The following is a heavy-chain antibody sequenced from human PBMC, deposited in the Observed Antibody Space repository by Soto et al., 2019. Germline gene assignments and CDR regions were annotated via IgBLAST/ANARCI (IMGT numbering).Heavy chain of an antibody. CDR3: ARDTYYYDSSGYSGQTLDAFDI. CDR1: GYTFTRYY. J-gene: IGHJ3*02. V-gene: IGHV1-46*01. Sequence: ASVKVSCKASGYTFTRYYMHWVRQAPGQGLEWMGIINPSGGSTSYAQKFQGRVTMTRDTSTSTVYMELSSLRSEDTAVYYCARDTYYYDSSGYSGQTLDAFDIWGQGTMVTVSS. CDR2: INPSGGST. D-gene: IGHD3-22*01.